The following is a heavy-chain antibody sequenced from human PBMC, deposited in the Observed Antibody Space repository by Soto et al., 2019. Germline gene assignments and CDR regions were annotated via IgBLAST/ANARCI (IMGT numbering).Heavy chain of an antibody. D-gene: IGHD3-3*01. CDR1: GYTFTTYA. CDR2: MNADNGNT. J-gene: IGHJ4*02. CDR3: ARGVLRSDLDY. Sequence: ASVKVSCKASGYTFTTYAMHWVRQATGQRLEWMGWMNADNGNTSYAQKFQGRVTMTRNTSISTAYMELSSLRSEDTAVYYCARGVLRSDLDYWGQGTVVTVSS. V-gene: IGHV1-8*02.